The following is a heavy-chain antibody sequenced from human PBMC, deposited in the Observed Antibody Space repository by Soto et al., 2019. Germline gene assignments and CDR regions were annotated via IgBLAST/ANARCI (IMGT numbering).Heavy chain of an antibody. J-gene: IGHJ4*02. CDR2: ISGSDDST. D-gene: IGHD6-6*01. CDR1: GFTFSSYA. V-gene: IGHV3-23*01. CDR3: AKRSSSSTFDV. Sequence: EVQLLESGGGLVQPGESLRLSCAASGFTFSSYAMSWVRQAPGKGLEWVSVISGSDDSTYYADSVKGRFTISRNNSKKTLYLQMNSLRAEDTGVYYCAKRSSSSTFDVWGQGTLVTVSS.